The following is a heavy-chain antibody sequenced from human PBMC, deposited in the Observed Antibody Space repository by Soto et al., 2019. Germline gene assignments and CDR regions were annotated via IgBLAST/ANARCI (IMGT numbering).Heavy chain of an antibody. CDR2: IWYDGSNK. CDR1: GFTFSSYG. CDR3: ARDGVYGDYGIDAFDI. D-gene: IGHD4-17*01. V-gene: IGHV3-33*01. Sequence: QVQLVESGGGVVQPGRSLRLSCAPSGFTFSSYGMHWVRQAPGKGLEWVVVIWYDGSNKYYADSVKGRFTISRDNSKNTLYLQMNSLRAEDTAVYYCARDGVYGDYGIDAFDIWGQGTMVTVSS. J-gene: IGHJ3*02.